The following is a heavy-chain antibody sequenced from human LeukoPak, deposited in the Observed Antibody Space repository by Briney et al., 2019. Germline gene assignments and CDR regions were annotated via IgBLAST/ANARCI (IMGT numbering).Heavy chain of an antibody. CDR3: ARAFSVRSGYLIDY. CDR1: GYTFTSYG. J-gene: IGHJ4*02. CDR2: ISAYNGNT. D-gene: IGHD3-3*01. V-gene: IGHV1-18*01. Sequence: ASVKVSCKASGYTFTSYGISWVRQAPGQGLEWMGWISAYNGNTNYAQKLQGRVTMTRDTSTSTVYMELSSLRSEDTAVYYCARAFSVRSGYLIDYWGQGTLVTVSS.